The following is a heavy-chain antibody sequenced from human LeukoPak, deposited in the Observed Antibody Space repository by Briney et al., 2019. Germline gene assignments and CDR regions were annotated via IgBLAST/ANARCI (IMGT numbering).Heavy chain of an antibody. V-gene: IGHV1-58*02. CDR2: IVVGSGTT. D-gene: IGHD5-24*01. Sequence: SSVKVSCKASGFTFSSSAMQWVRQARGQRLEWIGWIVVGSGTTNYAQKFQERVTITRDMSTSTAYMELSSLRSEDTAVYYCAAGLEAATNMLDYYYYGMDVWGQGTTLTVFS. CDR1: GFTFSSSA. CDR3: AAGLEAATNMLDYYYYGMDV. J-gene: IGHJ6*02.